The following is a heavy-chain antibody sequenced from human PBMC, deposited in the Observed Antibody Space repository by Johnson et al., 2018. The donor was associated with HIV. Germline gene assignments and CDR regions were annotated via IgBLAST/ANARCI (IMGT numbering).Heavy chain of an antibody. CDR1: GFTFSSYG. CDR2: ISYDGSNK. V-gene: IGHV3-30*18. J-gene: IGHJ3*02. Sequence: QVQLVESGGGVVQPGRSLRLSCAASGFTFSSYGMHWVRQAPGKGLAWVAVISYDGSNKYYGDSVKGRFTISRDNSKNTLYVQMNSLRVEDTAVYYCAKVSSWYFLRAFDIWGQGTMVTVSS. D-gene: IGHD6-13*01. CDR3: AKVSSWYFLRAFDI.